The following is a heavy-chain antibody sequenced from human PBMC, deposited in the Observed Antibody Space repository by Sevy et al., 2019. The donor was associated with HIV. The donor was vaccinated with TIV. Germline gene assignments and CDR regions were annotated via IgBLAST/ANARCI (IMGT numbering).Heavy chain of an antibody. D-gene: IGHD1-26*01. CDR3: AGENAWGRCYS. Sequence: SETLSLTCTVSGGSITSLYWNWIRQPPGKGLEWIANIYYNGHINYNPSLKSRVTLSLDTSKNQFSLRLRSVTAADTAMYYCAGENAWGRCYSWGQGTLVTVSS. J-gene: IGHJ4*02. CDR2: IYYNGHI. CDR1: GGSITSLY. V-gene: IGHV4-59*08.